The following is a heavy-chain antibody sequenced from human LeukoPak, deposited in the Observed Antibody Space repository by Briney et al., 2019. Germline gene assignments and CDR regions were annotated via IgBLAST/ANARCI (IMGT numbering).Heavy chain of an antibody. D-gene: IGHD1-26*01. CDR1: GFTVSTNY. V-gene: IGHV3-53*01. J-gene: IGHJ3*02. CDR3: ARGSVRAFDI. Sequence: PGGSLRLSCAASGFTVSTNYMNWVRQAPGKGLEWVSVIYSGGTTYYADSVRGRFSISRDTSKSTLYLQMNSLRAEDTAVYYCARGSVRAFDIWGQGTMVTVSS. CDR2: IYSGGTT.